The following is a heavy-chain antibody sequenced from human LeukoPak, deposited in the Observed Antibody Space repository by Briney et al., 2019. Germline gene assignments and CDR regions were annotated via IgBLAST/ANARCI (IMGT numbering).Heavy chain of an antibody. V-gene: IGHV5-51*01. D-gene: IGHD5-18*01. CDR3: ASRSTGYSYGYYFDY. J-gene: IGHJ4*02. CDR2: IYPGDSDT. CDR1: GYSFTSYW. Sequence: GESLKISCKGSGYSFTSYWIGWARQMPGKGLEWMGIIYPGDSDTRYSPSFQGQVTISADKSISTAYLQWSSLKASDTAMYYCASRSTGYSYGYYFDYWGQGTLVTVSS.